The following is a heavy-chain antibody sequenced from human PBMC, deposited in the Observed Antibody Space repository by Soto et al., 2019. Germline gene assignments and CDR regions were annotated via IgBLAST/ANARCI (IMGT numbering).Heavy chain of an antibody. Sequence: PSETLSLTCTVSGCSISSYYWSWIRQPPGKGLEWIGYIYYSGSTNYNPSLKSRVTISVDTSKNQFSLKLSSVTAADTAVYYCARGIAGRGYYYYYMDVWGKGTTVTVS. CDR2: IYYSGST. J-gene: IGHJ6*03. CDR1: GCSISSYY. V-gene: IGHV4-59*01. CDR3: ARGIAGRGYYYYYMDV. D-gene: IGHD6-13*01.